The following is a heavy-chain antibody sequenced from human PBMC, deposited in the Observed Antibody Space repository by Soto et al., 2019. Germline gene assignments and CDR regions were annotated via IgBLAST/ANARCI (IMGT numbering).Heavy chain of an antibody. J-gene: IGHJ4*02. D-gene: IGHD1-26*01. CDR2: ITTADYT. CDR1: GFAFSSYD. Sequence: EVQLVESGGGLVQPGGSLRLSCAASGFAFSSYDMHWVRQAKGKGLEWVSGITTADYTYYADSVKGRFTISRENANNSLYLHMNSLRAGDTAVYYCAKDLVGVTPHWGQGTLVTVSS. V-gene: IGHV3-13*01. CDR3: AKDLVGVTPH.